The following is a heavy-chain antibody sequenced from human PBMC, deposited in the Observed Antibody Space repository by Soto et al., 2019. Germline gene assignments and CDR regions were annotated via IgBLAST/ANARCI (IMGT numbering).Heavy chain of an antibody. Sequence: PSETLSLTCTVSGGSISSSSYYWGWIRQPPGKRLERIGRIYYSGSTYYNPSLKSRFTISVDTSNNQFSLKLSSVTAADTAVYYCARHDWAKPFDYWGQGTLVT. D-gene: IGHD3-9*01. CDR1: GGSISSSSYY. J-gene: IGHJ4*02. CDR2: IYYSGST. CDR3: ARHDWAKPFDY. V-gene: IGHV4-39*01.